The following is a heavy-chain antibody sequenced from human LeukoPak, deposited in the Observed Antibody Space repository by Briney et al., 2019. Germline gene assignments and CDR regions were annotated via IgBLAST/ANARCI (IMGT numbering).Heavy chain of an antibody. CDR1: SGSISSYY. J-gene: IGHJ6*03. V-gene: IGHV4-59*01. CDR2: TYYSGRT. D-gene: IGHD3-10*01. Sequence: SETLSLTCTVYSGSISSYYWSWIRQPPRRVMEWVGYTYYSGRTNINSSLKSRVTISRDTSKNQISLRLSSVTAEDTAVYYCARVSGGYYYYMDVWGKGTTVTISS. CDR3: ARVSGGYYYYMDV.